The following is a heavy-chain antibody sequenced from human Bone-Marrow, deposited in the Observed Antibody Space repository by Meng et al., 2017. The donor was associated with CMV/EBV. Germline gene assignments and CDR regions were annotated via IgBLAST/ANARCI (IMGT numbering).Heavy chain of an antibody. CDR2: ISWDGGST. D-gene: IGHD3-10*01. Sequence: GESLKISCAASGFTFDDYAMHWVRQAPGKGLEWVSLISWDGGSTYYADSVKGRFTISRDNSKNSLYLQMNSLRAEDTALYYCAKEMTPYGSGSYPDYGMDVWGQGTTVTVSS. V-gene: IGHV3-43D*03. CDR3: AKEMTPYGSGSYPDYGMDV. CDR1: GFTFDDYA. J-gene: IGHJ6*02.